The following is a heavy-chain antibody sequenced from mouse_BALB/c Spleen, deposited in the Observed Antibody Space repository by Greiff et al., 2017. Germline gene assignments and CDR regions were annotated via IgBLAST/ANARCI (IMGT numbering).Heavy chain of an antibody. CDR1: GFTFTDYY. CDR2: IRNKANGYTT. D-gene: IGHD2-1*01. CDR3: ARYGNYDWFAY. J-gene: IGHJ3*01. Sequence: EVKLMESGGGLVQPGGSLRLSCATSGFTFTDYYMSWVRQPPGKALEWLGFIRNKANGYTTEYSASVKGRFTISRDNSQSILYLQMNTLRAEDSATYYCARYGNYDWFAYWGQGTLVTVSA. V-gene: IGHV7-3*02.